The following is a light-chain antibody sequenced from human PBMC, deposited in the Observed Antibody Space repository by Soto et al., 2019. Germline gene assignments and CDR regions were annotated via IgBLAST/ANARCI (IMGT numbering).Light chain of an antibody. CDR2: AAS. CDR1: QGISSY. CDR3: QQLNSYPST. J-gene: IGKJ5*01. V-gene: IGKV1-9*01. Sequence: DIQLTQSPSFLSASVGDRVTITCRASQGISSYLAWYQQKPGKAPKLLIYAASTLQSGGPSRFSGSGSGTEFTLTISSLQPEDFATYYCQQLNSYPSTFGQGTRLEIK.